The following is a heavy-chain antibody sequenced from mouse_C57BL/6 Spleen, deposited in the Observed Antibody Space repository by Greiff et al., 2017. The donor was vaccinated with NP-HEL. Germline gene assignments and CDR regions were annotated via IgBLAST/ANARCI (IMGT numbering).Heavy chain of an antibody. V-gene: IGHV1-19*01. CDR1: GYTFTDYY. CDR2: INPYNGGT. Sequence: EVQLQQSGPVLVKPGASVKMSCKASGYTFTDYYMNWVKQSHGKSLEWFGVINPYNGGTSYNQKFKGKATLTVDKSSSTAYMELNSLTSEDSAVYYCARTLAAQDTFAYWGQGTLVTVSA. CDR3: ARTLAAQDTFAY. J-gene: IGHJ3*01. D-gene: IGHD3-2*02.